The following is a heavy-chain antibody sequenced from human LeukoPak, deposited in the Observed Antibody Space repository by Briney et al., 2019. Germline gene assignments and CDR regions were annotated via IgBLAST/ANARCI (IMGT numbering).Heavy chain of an antibody. CDR3: ARGEYYDSSGYYMVAIDY. V-gene: IGHV4-34*01. CDR1: GGSFSGYY. Sequence: SETLSLTCAVYGGSFSGYYWSWIRQPPGKGLEWIGEINHSGSTNYNPSLKSRVTISVDTSKNQFSLKLSSVTAADTAVYYCARGEYYDSSGYYMVAIDYWGQGTLVTVSS. J-gene: IGHJ4*02. CDR2: INHSGST. D-gene: IGHD3-22*01.